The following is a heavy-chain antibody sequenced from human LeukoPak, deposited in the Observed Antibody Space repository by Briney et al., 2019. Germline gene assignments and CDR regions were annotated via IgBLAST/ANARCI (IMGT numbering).Heavy chain of an antibody. CDR2: FGPEDGET. D-gene: IGHD3-16*01. CDR3: ATPGFGGDAFDI. J-gene: IGHJ3*02. CDR1: GYTLTELS. V-gene: IGHV1-24*01. Sequence: GASVKVSCKVSGYTLTELSMHWVRQAPGKGLEWMGGFGPEDGETIYAQKFQGRVTMTEDTSTDTAYMELSSLRSEDTAVYYCATPGFGGDAFDIWGQGTMVTVSS.